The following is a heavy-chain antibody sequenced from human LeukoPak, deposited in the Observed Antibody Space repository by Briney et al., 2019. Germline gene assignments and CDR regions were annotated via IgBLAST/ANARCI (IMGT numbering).Heavy chain of an antibody. Sequence: PSETLSLTCTVSGDSISSYYWSWIRQPPGKGLEWLGYINYSGNTNYNPSLKSRVTISVDTSKNQFSLRLSSVTAADTAVYYCAREGRQDYVYFDYWGQGTLVTVSS. V-gene: IGHV4-59*01. CDR3: AREGRQDYVYFDY. J-gene: IGHJ4*02. CDR2: INYSGNT. D-gene: IGHD4-17*01. CDR1: GDSISSYY.